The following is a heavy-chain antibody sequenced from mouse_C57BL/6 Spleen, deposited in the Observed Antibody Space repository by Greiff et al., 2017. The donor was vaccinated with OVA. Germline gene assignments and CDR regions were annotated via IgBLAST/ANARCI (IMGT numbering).Heavy chain of an antibody. J-gene: IGHJ1*03. D-gene: IGHD1-1*01. Sequence: VQLQQSGPELVKPGASVKISCKASGYAFSSSWMNWVKQRPGKGLEWIGRIYPGDGDTNYNGKFKGKATLTADKSSSTAYMQLSSLTSEDSAVYFCASITTVVSNWGTGTTVTVSS. CDR2: IYPGDGDT. V-gene: IGHV1-82*01. CDR3: ASITTVVSN. CDR1: GYAFSSSW.